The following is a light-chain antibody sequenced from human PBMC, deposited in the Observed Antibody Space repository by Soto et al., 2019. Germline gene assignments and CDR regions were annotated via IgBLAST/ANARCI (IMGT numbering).Light chain of an antibody. CDR2: GAS. Sequence: EIVLTQSPATLSLSPGERATLYCXASQSVGNNLAWYQQKSGQXPSXXIYGASNRATGVPDRFSVVVSGTDGTLTFRRLEPEDGAVYFGQQYVPAPRTFGQGTKVDI. V-gene: IGKV3-20*01. CDR1: QSVGNN. J-gene: IGKJ1*01. CDR3: QQYVPAPRT.